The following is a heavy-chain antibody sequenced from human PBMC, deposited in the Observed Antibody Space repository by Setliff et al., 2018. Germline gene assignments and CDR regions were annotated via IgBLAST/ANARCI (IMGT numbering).Heavy chain of an antibody. V-gene: IGHV1-8*02. CDR3: ATNSGGNTIDAFDI. D-gene: IGHD2-15*01. Sequence: ASVKVSCKASGYTFTTYDINWVRQAPGQGLEWMGWMNPNSGNRGYAQKFQGRVTMTRNTSISTAYMELSTLRSEDTAVYYCATNSGGNTIDAFDIWGQGTMVTVSS. CDR2: MNPNSGNR. J-gene: IGHJ3*02. CDR1: GYTFTTYD.